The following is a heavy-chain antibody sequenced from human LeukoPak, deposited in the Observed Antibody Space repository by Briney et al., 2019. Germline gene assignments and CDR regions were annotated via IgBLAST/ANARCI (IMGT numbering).Heavy chain of an antibody. V-gene: IGHV3-7*01. CDR3: ARERSSST. Sequence: GGSLRLSCAASGFTFSRSWMTWVRQAPGKGLEWVANIKQDGSEKYYVDSVKGRFTISRDNAKDALYLQVNSLRAEDTAVYYCARERSSSTWGQGTLVTVSS. CDR1: GFTFSRSW. D-gene: IGHD6-13*01. J-gene: IGHJ5*02. CDR2: IKQDGSEK.